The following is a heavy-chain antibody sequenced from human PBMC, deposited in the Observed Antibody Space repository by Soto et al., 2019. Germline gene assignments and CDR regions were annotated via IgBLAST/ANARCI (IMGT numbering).Heavy chain of an antibody. CDR2: ISYDGSNK. V-gene: IGHV3-30*18. Sequence: PGGSLRLSCAASGFTFSSYGMHWVRQAPGKGLEWVAVISYDGSNKYYADSVKGRFTISRDNSKNTLYLQMNSLRAEDTAVYYCAKATEGYWGQGTLVTVSS. D-gene: IGHD1-1*01. J-gene: IGHJ4*02. CDR1: GFTFSSYG. CDR3: AKATEGY.